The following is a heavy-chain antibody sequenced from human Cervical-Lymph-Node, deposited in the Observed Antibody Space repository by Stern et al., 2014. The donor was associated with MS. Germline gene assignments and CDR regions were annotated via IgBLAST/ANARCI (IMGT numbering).Heavy chain of an antibody. D-gene: IGHD3-3*01. J-gene: IGHJ4*02. CDR1: GASITSGNW. Sequence: QVQLQESGPGLVKPSGTLSLTCAVSGASITSGNWWSWVRQSPGKGLEWIGEIYHVGRNNYKPSLQSRITISVDKSKNQFSLNLTAVTAADTAIYYCARDNRFENFDYWGQGTLVTVSS. V-gene: IGHV4-4*02. CDR2: IYHVGRN. CDR3: ARDNRFENFDY.